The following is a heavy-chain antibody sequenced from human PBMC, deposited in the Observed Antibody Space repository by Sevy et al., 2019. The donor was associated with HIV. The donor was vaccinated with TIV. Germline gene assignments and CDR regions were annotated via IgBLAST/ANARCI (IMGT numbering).Heavy chain of an antibody. CDR2: ISGSGGST. Sequence: GGSLRLSCAASGFTFSSYAMSWVRQAPGKGLEWVSAISGSGGSTYYADSVKGRFTISRDNSKNTLYLQMNSLRAEDTAVYYCAKDGFKPSVGDENYYYYYMDVWGKGPTVTVSS. D-gene: IGHD3-16*01. CDR3: AKDGFKPSVGDENYYYYYMDV. V-gene: IGHV3-23*01. J-gene: IGHJ6*03. CDR1: GFTFSSYA.